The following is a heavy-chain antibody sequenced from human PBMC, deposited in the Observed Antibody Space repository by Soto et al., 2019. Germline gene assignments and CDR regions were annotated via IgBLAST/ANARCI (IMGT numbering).Heavy chain of an antibody. V-gene: IGHV1-69*13. CDR2: IIPIFGTA. D-gene: IGHD3-10*01. Sequence: GASVKVSCKASGGTFSSYAISWVRQAPGQGLEWMGGIIPIFGTANYAQKFQGRVTITADESTSTAYMELSSLRSEDTAVYYCARGGRITMVRGGSSWFDPWGQGTLVTVSS. J-gene: IGHJ5*02. CDR1: GGTFSSYA. CDR3: ARGGRITMVRGGSSWFDP.